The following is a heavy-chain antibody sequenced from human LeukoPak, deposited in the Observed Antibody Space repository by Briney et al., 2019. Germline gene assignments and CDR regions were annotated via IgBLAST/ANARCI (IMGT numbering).Heavy chain of an antibody. CDR3: VRGRRGDS. J-gene: IGHJ4*02. D-gene: IGHD3-10*01. V-gene: IGHV3-7*01. Sequence: GGSLRLSCAASGFTFSHYWMSWVRQAPGKGLEWVANMNQDGSEEYYVDSVKGRFTISRDNAKNSLYLQMNSLRAEDTAVYYCVRGRRGDSWGQGTLVTVSS. CDR2: MNQDGSEE. CDR1: GFTFSHYW.